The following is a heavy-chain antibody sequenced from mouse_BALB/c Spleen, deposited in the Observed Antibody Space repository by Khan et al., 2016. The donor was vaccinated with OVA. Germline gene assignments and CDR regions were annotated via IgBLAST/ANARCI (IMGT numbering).Heavy chain of an antibody. J-gene: IGHJ3*01. D-gene: IGHD2-3*01. CDR2: IDPENGDT. Sequence: EVQLQQPGAELVRPGVLVKLSCKASGFNIKDYYMHWVKQRPEQGLVWIGRIDPENGDTKFDPKFQGKASITSDTSSNTAYRQLSSLTSEDTAVYYCARDGYSPWFAYWGQGTLVTVSA. V-gene: IGHV14-1*02. CDR3: ARDGYSPWFAY. CDR1: GFNIKDYY.